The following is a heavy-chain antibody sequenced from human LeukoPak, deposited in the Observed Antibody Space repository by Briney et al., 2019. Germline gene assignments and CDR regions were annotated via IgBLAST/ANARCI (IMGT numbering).Heavy chain of an antibody. CDR1: GGSISSGNYF. D-gene: IGHD7-27*01. CDR3: AREKPSVGNDAFDI. Sequence: SETLSLTCTVSGGSISSGNYFWSWIRRRPGTGLEWIGYIYYTGSTYYNPSLKSRVTISVDTSKNQFSLELNSMTAADAAVYYCAREKPSVGNDAFDIWGQGTMVTVSS. V-gene: IGHV4-31*03. CDR2: IYYTGST. J-gene: IGHJ3*02.